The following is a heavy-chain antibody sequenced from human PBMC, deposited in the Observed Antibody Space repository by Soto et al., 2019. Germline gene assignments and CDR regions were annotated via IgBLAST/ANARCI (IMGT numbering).Heavy chain of an antibody. CDR2: IIPILGIA. D-gene: IGHD5-12*01. CDR3: ARDSRAGGYDGYYYYYYMDV. Sequence: QVQLVQSGAEVKKPGSSVKVSCKASGGTFSSYTISWVRQAPGQGLEWMGRIIPILGIANFAQKFQGRVTITADKSTSTAYMELSSLRSEDTAVYYCARDSRAGGYDGYYYYYYMDVWGKGTTVTVSS. CDR1: GGTFSSYT. V-gene: IGHV1-69*08. J-gene: IGHJ6*03.